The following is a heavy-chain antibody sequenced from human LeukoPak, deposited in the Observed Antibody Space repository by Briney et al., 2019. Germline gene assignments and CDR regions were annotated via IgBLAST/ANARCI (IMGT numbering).Heavy chain of an antibody. Sequence: SETLSLTCTVSGGSMRSYYWSWIRQPPGKGLEWIGYIYYSGNTNYNPSLKSRVTISVDTSKNQFSLELSSVAAADTAVYYCARHRTYWFDPWGQGTLVTVSS. J-gene: IGHJ5*02. CDR1: GGSMRSYY. CDR3: ARHRTYWFDP. CDR2: IYYSGNT. V-gene: IGHV4-59*08.